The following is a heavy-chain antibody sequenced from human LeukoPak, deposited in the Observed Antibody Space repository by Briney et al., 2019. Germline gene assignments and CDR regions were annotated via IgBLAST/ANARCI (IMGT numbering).Heavy chain of an antibody. CDR3: AKDRGYYDTSGYLI. CDR2: ITNSGDST. J-gene: IGHJ4*02. D-gene: IGHD3-22*01. CDR1: GFTFSSYG. Sequence: PGGSLRLSCAASGFTFSSYGMIWVRQAPGKGLEWVSTITNSGDSTYHTDSVKGRFTISRDDSRNTLYLQMNSLRAEDTAVYYCAKDRGYYDTSGYLIWGQGTLVTVSS. V-gene: IGHV3-23*01.